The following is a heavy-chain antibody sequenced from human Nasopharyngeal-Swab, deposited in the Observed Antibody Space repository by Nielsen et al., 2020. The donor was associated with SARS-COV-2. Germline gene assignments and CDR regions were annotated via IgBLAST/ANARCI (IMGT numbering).Heavy chain of an antibody. V-gene: IGHV3-74*01. D-gene: IGHD5-12*01. J-gene: IGHJ4*02. CDR1: GFTFSSYW. CDR3: ARVPTVVRRGYSGYDYEGFDY. CDR2: INSDGSST. Sequence: GESLKISCAAPGFTFSSYWMHWVRQAPGKGLVWVSRINSDGSSTSYADSVKGRFTISRDNAKNTLYLQMNSLRAEDTAVYYCARVPTVVRRGYSGYDYEGFDYWGQGTLVTVSS.